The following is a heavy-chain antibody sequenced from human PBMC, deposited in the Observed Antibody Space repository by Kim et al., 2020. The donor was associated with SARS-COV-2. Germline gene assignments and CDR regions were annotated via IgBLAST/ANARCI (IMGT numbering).Heavy chain of an antibody. CDR1: GFTVRSNY. D-gene: IGHD3-10*01. J-gene: IGHJ4*02. CDR2: IFVGGTT. CDR3: ARDHYYGSESD. V-gene: IGHV3-53*01. Sequence: GGSLRLSCAASGFTVRSNYMTWVRQAPGEGLEWVSVIFVGGTTYYADSVKGRFTISRDHSANTVYLQMTSLRAEDTAVYYCARDHYYGSESDWGQGTLVTVSS.